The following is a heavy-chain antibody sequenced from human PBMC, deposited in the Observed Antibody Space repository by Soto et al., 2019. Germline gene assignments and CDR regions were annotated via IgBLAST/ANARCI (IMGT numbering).Heavy chain of an antibody. CDR1: GYTFTSYG. V-gene: IGHV1-18*04. CDR3: ARAKGVATGTFDY. D-gene: IGHD5-12*01. J-gene: IGHJ4*02. CDR2: ISAYNGNT. Sequence: ASVKVSCKASGYTFTSYGISWVRQAPGQGLEWMGWISAYNGNTNYAQKLQGRVTMTTDTSTSTAYIELRSLRSDDTAVYYCARAKGVATGTFDYWGQGTLVTVS.